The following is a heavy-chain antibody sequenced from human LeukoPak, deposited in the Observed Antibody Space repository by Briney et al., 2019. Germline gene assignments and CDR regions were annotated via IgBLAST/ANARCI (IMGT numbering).Heavy chain of an antibody. CDR3: AKVYCSSTSCYGWVDY. CDR2: ISGSGGST. Sequence: GGSLRPSCAASGFTFSSYAMSWVRQAPGKGLEWVSAISGSGGSTYYADSVKGRFTISRDNSKNTLYLQMNSLRAEDTAVYYCAKVYCSSTSCYGWVDYWGQGTLVTVSS. D-gene: IGHD2-2*01. J-gene: IGHJ4*02. V-gene: IGHV3-23*01. CDR1: GFTFSSYA.